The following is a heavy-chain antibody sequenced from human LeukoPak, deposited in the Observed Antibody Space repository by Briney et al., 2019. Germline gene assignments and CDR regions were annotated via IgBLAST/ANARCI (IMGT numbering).Heavy chain of an antibody. CDR2: IYYSGST. CDR3: ARDRTGDPCYFDY. Sequence: SETLSLTCTVSGGSISSGDYYWSWIRQPPGKGLEWVGYIYYSGSTYYNPSLKSRVTISIDTSKNQFSLKLSSVTAADTAVYYCARDRTGDPCYFDYWGQGTLVTVSS. CDR1: GGSISSGDYY. D-gene: IGHD7-27*01. J-gene: IGHJ4*02. V-gene: IGHV4-30-4*01.